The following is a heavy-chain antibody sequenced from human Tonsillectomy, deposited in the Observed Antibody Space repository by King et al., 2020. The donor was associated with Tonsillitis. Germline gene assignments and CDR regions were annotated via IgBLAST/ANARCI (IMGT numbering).Heavy chain of an antibody. Sequence: QLQESGPGLVKPSQTLSLTCTVSGGSISSGDYHWSWVRQPSGKGLEWIGYIYYSGSTCYNPSLKSRVTISVDTSKNQFSLKLTSVTAADTAVYYCASLLDYYGSGSYSDYWGQGTLVTVSS. J-gene: IGHJ4*02. V-gene: IGHV4-30-4*01. CDR3: ASLLDYYGSGSYSDY. CDR2: IYYSGST. D-gene: IGHD3-10*01. CDR1: GGSISSGDYH.